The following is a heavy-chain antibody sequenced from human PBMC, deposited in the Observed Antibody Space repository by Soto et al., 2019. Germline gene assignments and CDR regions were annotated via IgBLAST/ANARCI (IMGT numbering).Heavy chain of an antibody. J-gene: IGHJ4*02. CDR3: ARTIYGSGNQADY. D-gene: IGHD3-10*01. CDR1: GGTFSSYT. Sequence: QVQLVQSGAEVKKPGSSVKVSCKASGGTFSSYTISWVRQAPGQGLEWMGRIIPILGIANYAQKFQGRVTITADKSTSTAYMELSSLRSEDTAVYYCARTIYGSGNQADYRGQGTLVTVSS. V-gene: IGHV1-69*02. CDR2: IIPILGIA.